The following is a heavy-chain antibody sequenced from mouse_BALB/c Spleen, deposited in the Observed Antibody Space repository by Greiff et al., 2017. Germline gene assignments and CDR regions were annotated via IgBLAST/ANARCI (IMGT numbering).Heavy chain of an antibody. J-gene: IGHJ4*01. CDR1: GFSLTSYG. D-gene: IGHD2-1*01. CDR3: ARTGNYVEDYYAMDY. CDR2: IWSGGST. Sequence: QVQLQQSGPGLVQPSQSLSITCTASGFSLTSYGVHWVRQSPGKGLEWLGVIWSGGSTDYNAAFISRLSTSKDNSKSQVFFKMNSLQANDTAIYYCARTGNYVEDYYAMDYWGQGTSVTVSS. V-gene: IGHV2-2*02.